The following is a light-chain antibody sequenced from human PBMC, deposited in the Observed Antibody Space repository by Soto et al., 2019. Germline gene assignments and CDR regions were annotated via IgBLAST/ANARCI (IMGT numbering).Light chain of an antibody. CDR2: DVT. CDR3: SSYTSNNLYV. V-gene: IGLV2-14*01. J-gene: IGLJ1*01. Sequence: QSALTQPASVSGSPGQSITISCTGTSGDVGSYNFVSWYQQHPGKAPKLMIYDVTNRPSGVSSRFSGSKSGNTASLTISGLQAEDEADYYCSSYTSNNLYVFGTGTQLTVL. CDR1: SGDVGSYNF.